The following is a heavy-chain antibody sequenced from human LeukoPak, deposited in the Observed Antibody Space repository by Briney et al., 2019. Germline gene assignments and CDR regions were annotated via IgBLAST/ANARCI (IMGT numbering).Heavy chain of an antibody. D-gene: IGHD3-9*01. V-gene: IGHV3-48*03. CDR3: ARDRGGYYDILTGYYKGRWFDP. J-gene: IGHJ5*02. Sequence: GGSLRLSCAASGFTFSSYEMNWVRQAPGKGLEWVSYISSSGSTIYYADSVKGRFTISRDNSKNTVSLQMKSLRAEDTAVYYCARDRGGYYDILTGYYKGRWFDPWGQGTLVTVSS. CDR2: ISSSGSTI. CDR1: GFTFSSYE.